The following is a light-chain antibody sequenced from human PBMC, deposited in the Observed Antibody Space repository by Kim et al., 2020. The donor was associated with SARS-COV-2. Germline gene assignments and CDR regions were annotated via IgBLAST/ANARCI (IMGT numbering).Light chain of an antibody. CDR3: QAWDNTWV. V-gene: IGLV3-1*01. CDR1: KLGDKY. CDR2: QDT. J-gene: IGLJ3*02. Sequence: VSVSPGQTVSITCSGDKLGDKYSSWYQQQPGQAPVLVIYQDTKRPSGIPERFSGSNSGNTATLTISGAQPMDEADYYCQAWDNTWVFGGGTKVTVL.